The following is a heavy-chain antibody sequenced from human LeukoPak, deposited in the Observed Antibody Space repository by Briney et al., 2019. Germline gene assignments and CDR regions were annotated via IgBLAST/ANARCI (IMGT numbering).Heavy chain of an antibody. CDR3: ARDSWDYIAMDV. V-gene: IGHV4-59*01. D-gene: IGHD4/OR15-4a*01. Sequence: PSQTLSLTCTVSGISINTYYWSWIRQSPGKGLEWIGYVHHTGSADYNPSLRNRATISLDTSKNQFSLKLTSATAADTAIYYCARDSWDYIAMDVWGPGTTVIVSS. J-gene: IGHJ6*02. CDR1: GISINTYY. CDR2: VHHTGSA.